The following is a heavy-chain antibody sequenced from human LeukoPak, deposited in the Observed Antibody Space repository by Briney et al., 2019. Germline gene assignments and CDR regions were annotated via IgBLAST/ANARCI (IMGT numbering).Heavy chain of an antibody. Sequence: SETLSLTCAVSGYSISSGYYWGWIRRPPGKGLEWIGSIYHSGSTYYNPSLKSRVTISVDTSKNQFSLKLNSVTAADTAVYYCARVTYYCDTSGYPLPYYFDYWGQGTLVTVSS. J-gene: IGHJ4*02. CDR3: ARVTYYCDTSGYPLPYYFDY. V-gene: IGHV4-38-2*01. CDR2: IYHSGST. CDR1: GYSISSGYY. D-gene: IGHD3-22*01.